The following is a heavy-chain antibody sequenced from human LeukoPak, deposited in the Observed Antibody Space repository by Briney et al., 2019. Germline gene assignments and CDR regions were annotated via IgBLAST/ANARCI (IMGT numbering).Heavy chain of an antibody. J-gene: IGHJ4*02. D-gene: IGHD3-22*01. CDR2: INHSGST. CDR1: GGSFSGYY. CDR3: ARARIDYYDSSGAVDY. Sequence: TSETLSLTCAVSGGSFSGYYWSWIRQPPGKGLEWIGEINHSGSTNYNPSLKSRVTIAVDTSKNQFSLKLSSVTAADTAVYYCARARIDYYDSSGAVDYWGQGTLVTASS. V-gene: IGHV4-34*01.